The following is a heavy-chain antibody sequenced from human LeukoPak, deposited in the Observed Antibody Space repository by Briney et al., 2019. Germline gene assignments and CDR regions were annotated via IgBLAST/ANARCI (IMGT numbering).Heavy chain of an antibody. CDR1: RYTLTQLS. J-gene: IGHJ4*02. CDR2: FDPEHGET. D-gene: IGHD5-12*01. Sequence: GSSVTVSCKVSRYTLTQLSIHGVRQAAGRGRAWMGCFDPEHGETIYAQLIQGRVTMTDDTSADTAYIEPTSLTSEDTAVYYCVIRSPHSGYDSFAYWGQGTLITVS. CDR3: VIRSPHSGYDSFAY. V-gene: IGHV1-24*01.